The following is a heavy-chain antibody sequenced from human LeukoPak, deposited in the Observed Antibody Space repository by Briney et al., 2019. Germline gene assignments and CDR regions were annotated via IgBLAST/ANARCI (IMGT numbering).Heavy chain of an antibody. V-gene: IGHV1-18*01. CDR3: ARDCYSMELRYFDWLLFYYYGMDV. D-gene: IGHD3-9*01. CDR1: GYTFTSYG. Sequence: GASVKVSCKASGYTFTSYGISWVRQAPGQGLEWMGWISAYNGNTNYAQKLQGRVTMTTDTSTSTAYMELRSLRSDDTAVYYCARDCYSMELRYFDWLLFYYYGMDVWGQGTTVTVSS. J-gene: IGHJ6*02. CDR2: ISAYNGNT.